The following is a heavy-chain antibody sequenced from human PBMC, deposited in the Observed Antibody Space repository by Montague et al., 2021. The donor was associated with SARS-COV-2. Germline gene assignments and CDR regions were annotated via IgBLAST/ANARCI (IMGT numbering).Heavy chain of an antibody. D-gene: IGHD5-12*01. Sequence: SETLSLSCTVSGGSISSSNYYWDWIRQPPGKGLEWLGSIYDSGSTYYNPSLKSQVTISVDTSKNHFSLKLSSVTAADTAVYYCARRGRKLLPVATTIGGFDVWGQGTMVTVPS. J-gene: IGHJ3*01. V-gene: IGHV4-39*02. CDR3: ARRGRKLLPVATTIGGFDV. CDR2: IYDSGST. CDR1: GGSISSSNYY.